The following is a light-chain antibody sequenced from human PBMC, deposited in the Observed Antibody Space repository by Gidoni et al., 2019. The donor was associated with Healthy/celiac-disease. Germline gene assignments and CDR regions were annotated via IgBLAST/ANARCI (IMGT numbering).Light chain of an antibody. J-gene: IGKJ2*01. CDR2: AAS. CDR3: QQLNSYPFMYT. Sequence: DIQLTQSPSFLSASVGDRVTITCRASQGISSYLAWYQQKPGKAPKLLNYAASTLQRGVPSRFSGSGSGKEFTLTISSLQPEDFATYYCQQLNSYPFMYTFGQGTKLEIK. V-gene: IGKV1-9*01. CDR1: QGISSY.